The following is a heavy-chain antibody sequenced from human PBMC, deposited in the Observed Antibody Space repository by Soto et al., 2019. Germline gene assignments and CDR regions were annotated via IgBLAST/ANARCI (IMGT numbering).Heavy chain of an antibody. CDR3: ARVRREYDNSGPVDY. CDR1: GASISSYY. Sequence: SETLSLTCTVSGASISSYYWSWIRQSPGKGLEWIGYIYYGGNTYYNPSLQSRVTMSVDRSRNQFSLKLNSVTAADTAVYYCARVRREYDNSGPVDYWGQGTLVTVSS. D-gene: IGHD3-22*01. V-gene: IGHV4-59*04. J-gene: IGHJ4*02. CDR2: IYYGGNT.